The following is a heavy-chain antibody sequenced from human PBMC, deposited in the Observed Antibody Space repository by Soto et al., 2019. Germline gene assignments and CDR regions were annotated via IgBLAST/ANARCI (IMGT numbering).Heavy chain of an antibody. CDR3: ARCRYNFWSGYGERRYMDV. J-gene: IGHJ6*02. V-gene: IGHV4-31*03. D-gene: IGHD3-3*01. Sequence: QVQLQESGPGLVKPSQTLSLICTVSGGSISSGGYYWSWIRQHPGKGLEWIGYIYYSGSTYYNPSLKSRITISVDTSKNQFSLKLSSVTAADTAVYYCARCRYNFWSGYGERRYMDVWGQGTTVTVSS. CDR1: GGSISSGGYY. CDR2: IYYSGST.